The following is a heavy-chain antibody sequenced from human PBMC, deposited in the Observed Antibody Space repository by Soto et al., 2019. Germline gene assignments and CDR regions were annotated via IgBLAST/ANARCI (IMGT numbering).Heavy chain of an antibody. CDR3: ARDRGYCSSTSCYGPLNWFDP. Sequence: SETLSLTCAVSGGSISSGGYSWSWIRQPPGKGLEWIGYIYHSGSTYYNPSLKSRVTISVDRSKNQFSLKLSSVTAADTAVYYCARDRGYCSSTSCYGPLNWFDPWGQGTLVTVSS. CDR2: IYHSGST. J-gene: IGHJ5*02. V-gene: IGHV4-30-2*01. CDR1: GGSISSGGYS. D-gene: IGHD2-2*01.